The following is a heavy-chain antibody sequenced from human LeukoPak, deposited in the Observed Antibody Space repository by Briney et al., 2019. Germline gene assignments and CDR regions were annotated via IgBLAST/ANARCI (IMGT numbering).Heavy chain of an antibody. CDR3: ARGSVYFDY. CDR2: IDPDSGGT. V-gene: IGHV1-2*02. CDR1: VYTFTDYY. D-gene: IGHD6-25*01. Sequence: ASVTVSFTASVYTFTDYYMHWVRQAPGQGLDWMGWIDPDSGGTNYAQKFPGRVTMTRDTSINTAFMELSRLTSDDTAVYYCARGSVYFDYWGQGTLVTVSS. J-gene: IGHJ4*02.